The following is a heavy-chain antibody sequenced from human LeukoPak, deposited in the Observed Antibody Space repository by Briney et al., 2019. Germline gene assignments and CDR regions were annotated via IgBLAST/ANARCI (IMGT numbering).Heavy chain of an antibody. D-gene: IGHD4-11*01. CDR2: ISYDGSNK. CDR3: ARGDGYSNTYYFAMYV. J-gene: IGHJ6*02. Sequence: GRSLRLSCAASGFTFSSYGMHWVRQAPGKGLEWVAVISYDGSNKYYADSVKGRFTISRDNSKNTLYLQMNSLRAEDTAVYYCARGDGYSNTYYFAMYVWGQGTPVTVAS. CDR1: GFTFSSYG. V-gene: IGHV3-30*03.